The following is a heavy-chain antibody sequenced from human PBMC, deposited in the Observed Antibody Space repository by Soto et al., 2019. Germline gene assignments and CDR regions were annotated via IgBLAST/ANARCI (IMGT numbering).Heavy chain of an antibody. CDR3: ARANLHFWSWFDP. CDR1: GGTFSSYT. Sequence: ASVKVSCKASGGTFSSYTISWVRQAPGQGLEWMGGIIPIFGTANYAQKFQGRVTITADESTSTAYMELSSLRSEDTAVYYCARANLHFWSWFDPWGQGTLVTVSS. D-gene: IGHD3-3*02. CDR2: IIPIFGTA. J-gene: IGHJ5*02. V-gene: IGHV1-69*13.